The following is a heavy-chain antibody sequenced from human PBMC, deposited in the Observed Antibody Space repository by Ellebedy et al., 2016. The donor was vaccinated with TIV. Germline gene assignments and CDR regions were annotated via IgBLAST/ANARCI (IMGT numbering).Heavy chain of an antibody. Sequence: GESLKISCKGSGYSFTSYWISWVRQMPGKGLEWMGRIDPSDSYTNYSPSFQGHVTISADKSISTAYLQWSSLKASDTAMYYCARVVGLLGEYCSGTSCCFDYWGQGTLVTVSS. V-gene: IGHV5-10-1*01. CDR3: ARVVGLLGEYCSGTSCCFDY. J-gene: IGHJ4*02. D-gene: IGHD2-2*01. CDR1: GYSFTSYW. CDR2: IDPSDSYT.